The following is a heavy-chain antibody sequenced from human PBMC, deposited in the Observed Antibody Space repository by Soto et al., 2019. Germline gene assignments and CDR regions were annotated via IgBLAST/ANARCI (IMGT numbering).Heavy chain of an antibody. D-gene: IGHD3-10*01. CDR2: ISSSSSYI. CDR3: ARDPWVTKVRGKPRGFDY. J-gene: IGHJ4*02. CDR1: GFTFSDYY. V-gene: IGHV3-11*06. Sequence: GGSLRLSCAASGFTFSDYYMSWIRQAPGKGLEWVSSISSSSSYIYYADSVRGRFTISRDNAKNSLYLQMNSLRAEDTAVYYCARDPWVTKVRGKPRGFDYWGQGTLVTVSS.